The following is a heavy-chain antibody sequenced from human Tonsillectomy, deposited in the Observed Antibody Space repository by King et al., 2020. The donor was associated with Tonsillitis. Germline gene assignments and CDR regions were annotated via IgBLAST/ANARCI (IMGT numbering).Heavy chain of an antibody. CDR2: INWNGDRT. J-gene: IGHJ3*02. D-gene: IGHD3-16*01. V-gene: IGHV3-20*04. CDR3: ARDPGAYVEIDI. CDR1: GFKFDEYG. Sequence: VQLVESGGGVVRPGGSLRLSCAGSGFKFDEYGMNWVRQAPGKGLEWVSGINWNGDRTDYADSVRGRFTISRDNAKNSLYLQMNGLRADDTALYYCARDPGAYVEIDIWGQGTMVTVSS.